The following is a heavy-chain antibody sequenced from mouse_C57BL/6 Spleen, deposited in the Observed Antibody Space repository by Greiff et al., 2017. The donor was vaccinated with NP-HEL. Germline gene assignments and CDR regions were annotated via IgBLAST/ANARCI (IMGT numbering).Heavy chain of an antibody. CDR2: ISSGGDYI. V-gene: IGHV5-9-1*02. CDR3: TRANWDWYFGV. D-gene: IGHD4-1*01. CDR1: GFTFSSYA. Sequence: EVQLVESGEGLVKPGGSLKLSCAASGFTFSSYAMSWVRQTPEKRLEWVAYISSGGDYIYYSYPVKGRFTISRDNARNTLYLQMSSLKSEDTAMYYCTRANWDWYFGVWGTGTTVTVSS. J-gene: IGHJ1*03.